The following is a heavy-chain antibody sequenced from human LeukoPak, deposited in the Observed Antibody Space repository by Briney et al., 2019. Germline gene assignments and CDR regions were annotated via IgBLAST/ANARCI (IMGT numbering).Heavy chain of an antibody. CDR1: GFTVSSNY. CDR2: IYSGGST. Sequence: GGSLRLSCAASGFTVSSNYMSWVRQAPGKGLEWVSVIYSGGSTYYADSVKGRFTISRDNSKNTLYLQMNSLRAEDTAVYYCASYTAMERDDAFDIWGQGTMVTVSS. D-gene: IGHD5-18*01. J-gene: IGHJ3*02. V-gene: IGHV3-53*01. CDR3: ASYTAMERDDAFDI.